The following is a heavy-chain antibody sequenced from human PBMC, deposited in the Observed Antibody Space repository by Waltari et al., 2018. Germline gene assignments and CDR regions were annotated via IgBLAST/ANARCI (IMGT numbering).Heavy chain of an antibody. CDR3: ARGFVGSSPHHYFDY. D-gene: IGHD6-13*01. CDR1: GGTFSSYA. Sequence: QVQLVQSGAEVKKPGSSVKVSCKGYGGTFSSYAISWVRQAPGQGLEWMGGIIPIFGTANYAQKFQGRVTITADESTSTAYMELSSLRSEDTAVYYCARGFVGSSPHHYFDYWGQGTLVTVSS. J-gene: IGHJ4*02. V-gene: IGHV1-69*13. CDR2: IIPIFGTA.